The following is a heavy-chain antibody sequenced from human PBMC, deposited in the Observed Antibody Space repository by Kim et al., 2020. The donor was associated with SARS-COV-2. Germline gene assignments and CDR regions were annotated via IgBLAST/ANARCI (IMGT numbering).Heavy chain of an antibody. CDR3: AGGIQLWLPD. V-gene: IGHV4-34*01. J-gene: IGHJ4*02. CDR1: GGSFSGYY. Sequence: SKTLSLTCAVYGGSFSGYYWSWIRQPPGKGLEWIGEINHSGSTNYNPSLKSRVTISVDTSKNQFSLKLSSVTAADTAVYYCAGGIQLWLPDWGQGTLVTV. CDR2: INHSGST. D-gene: IGHD5-18*01.